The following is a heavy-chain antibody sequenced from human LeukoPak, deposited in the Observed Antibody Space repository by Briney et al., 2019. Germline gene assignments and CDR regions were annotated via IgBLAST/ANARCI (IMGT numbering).Heavy chain of an antibody. CDR2: VYYDGTT. V-gene: IGHV4-59*01. CDR1: GGPFSTYY. J-gene: IGHJ6*02. Sequence: SETLSLTCTVSGGPFSTYYWSWIRQPPGKGLEWIGFVYYDGTTNCNPSLKSRVTISADTSKSQISLKLSSVTAADTAVYYCARGVVGLESGMDVWGQGTTVTVSS. CDR3: ARGVVGLESGMDV. D-gene: IGHD2-15*01.